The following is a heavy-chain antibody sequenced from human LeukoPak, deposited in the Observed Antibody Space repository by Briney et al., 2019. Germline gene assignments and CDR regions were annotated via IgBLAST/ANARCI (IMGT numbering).Heavy chain of an antibody. CDR3: AKQDSYSSGPAY. J-gene: IGHJ4*02. Sequence: GGSLRLSCAASGFDFSRSSMNWVRQAPGKGLEWVSYISFSNRNMYYADSVKGRFTISRDNAKNSLYLQMNSLRAEDTAVYYCAKQDSYSSGPAYWGQGTLVTVSS. CDR2: ISFSNRNM. CDR1: GFDFSRSS. V-gene: IGHV3-48*04. D-gene: IGHD6-19*01.